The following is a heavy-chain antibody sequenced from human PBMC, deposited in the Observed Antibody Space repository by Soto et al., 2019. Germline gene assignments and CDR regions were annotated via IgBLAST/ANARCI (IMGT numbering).Heavy chain of an antibody. CDR3: ARVEGGYYGSGSYGFDY. J-gene: IGHJ4*02. Sequence: EVQLVESGGGLVQPGGSLSLSCAASGFTFSNYWMTWVRQAPGKGLEWLANIKQDGSEKYYVDSVKGRSTISRDNAKNSVYLHMDSLRVEDTAVYYCARVEGGYYGSGSYGFDYWGQGSLVTVSS. CDR1: GFTFSNYW. D-gene: IGHD3-10*01. CDR2: IKQDGSEK. V-gene: IGHV3-7*01.